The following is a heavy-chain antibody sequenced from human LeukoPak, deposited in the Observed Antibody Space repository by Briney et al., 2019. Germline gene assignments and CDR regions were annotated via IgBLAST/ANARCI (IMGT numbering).Heavy chain of an antibody. J-gene: IGHJ4*02. CDR2: IYYSGST. CDR1: GGSISSYY. D-gene: IGHD1-26*01. CDR3: ARQPMVVGAARGAYFDY. V-gene: IGHV4-59*08. Sequence: SETLSLTYTVSGGSISSYYWSWIRQPPGKGLEWIGYIYYSGSTNYNPSLKSRVTISVDTSKNQFSLRLNSVTAADTAVYYCARQPMVVGAARGAYFDYWGQGTLVTVSS.